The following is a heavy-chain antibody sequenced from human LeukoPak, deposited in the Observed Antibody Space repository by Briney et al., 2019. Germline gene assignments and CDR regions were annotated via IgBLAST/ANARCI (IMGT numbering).Heavy chain of an antibody. CDR1: GGSVSSGSYY. J-gene: IGHJ4*02. V-gene: IGHV4-61*01. D-gene: IGHD5-18*01. CDR2: IYYSGST. Sequence: PSETLSLTCTVSGGSVSSGSYYWSWIRQPPGKGLEWIGYIYYSGSTNYNPSLKSRVTISVDTSKNQFSLKLSSVTAADTAVYYCASIETAMVSFDYWGQGTLVTVSS. CDR3: ASIETAMVSFDY.